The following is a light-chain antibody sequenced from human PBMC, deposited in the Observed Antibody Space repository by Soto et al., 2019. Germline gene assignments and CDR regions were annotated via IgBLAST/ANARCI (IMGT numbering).Light chain of an antibody. CDR1: QDISRF. Sequence: DVQMTQSPSAMSASVGDRVTITCRASQDISRFVAWFQQKPGKAPERLIYDTSSLQPGVPSRFMRSGSVTEFTLAISGLPPEDIATYHCLPPNSYPYTFFHGTKLEIK. CDR2: DTS. CDR3: LPPNSYPYT. V-gene: IGKV1-17*03. J-gene: IGKJ2*01.